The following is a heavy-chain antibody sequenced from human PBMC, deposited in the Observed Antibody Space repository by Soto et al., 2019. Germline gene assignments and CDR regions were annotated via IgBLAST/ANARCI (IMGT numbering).Heavy chain of an antibody. Sequence: SETLSLTCTVSGGSISSYYWSWIRQPPGKGLEWIGYIYYSGSTYYNPSLKSRVTISVDTSKNQFSLKLSSVTAADTAVYYCAGERPGYFFDYWGQGTLVTVSS. CDR3: AGERPGYFFDY. V-gene: IGHV4-59*06. CDR2: IYYSGST. J-gene: IGHJ4*02. CDR1: GGSISSYY.